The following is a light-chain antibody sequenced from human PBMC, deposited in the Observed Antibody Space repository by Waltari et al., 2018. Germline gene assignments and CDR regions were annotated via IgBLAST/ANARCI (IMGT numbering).Light chain of an antibody. CDR3: HSRETFSTRL. Sequence: SSDLTQDPSVSVALGQTVRLTCQGDTLRIYSASWYQQRPGQAPKLVLYGPDIRPSGIPDRFSGSTSGNTASLTITGAQAEDEADYYCHSRETFSTRLFGGGTRLTV. J-gene: IGLJ2*01. V-gene: IGLV3-19*01. CDR1: TLRIYS. CDR2: GPD.